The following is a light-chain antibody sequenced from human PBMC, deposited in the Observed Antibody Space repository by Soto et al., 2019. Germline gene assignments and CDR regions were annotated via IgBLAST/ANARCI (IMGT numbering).Light chain of an antibody. V-gene: IGKV1-13*02. Sequence: AIQLTQSPSSLSASVGDRVSITCRASQGISSTLAWYQHKPGKAPKLLIYDASSLESGVPSRFGGSGSGTDFTLTISSLRPEDFATYFCQQFNSYPITFGQGTRLEIK. CDR3: QQFNSYPIT. CDR1: QGISST. J-gene: IGKJ5*01. CDR2: DAS.